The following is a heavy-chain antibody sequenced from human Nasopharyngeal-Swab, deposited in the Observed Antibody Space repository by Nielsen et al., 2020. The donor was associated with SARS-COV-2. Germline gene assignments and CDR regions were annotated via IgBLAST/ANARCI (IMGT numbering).Heavy chain of an antibody. J-gene: IGHJ4*02. Sequence: GESLKISCAASGFTFRNYGMHWVRQAPGKGLEWVANIKQDGSETYYVDSVKGRFTISRDNAKNSLYLQMNSLRAEDTAVYYCARDLGHSGYDLYDYWGQGTLVTVSS. CDR3: ARDLGHSGYDLYDY. CDR1: GFTFRNYG. V-gene: IGHV3-7*03. CDR2: IKQDGSET. D-gene: IGHD5-12*01.